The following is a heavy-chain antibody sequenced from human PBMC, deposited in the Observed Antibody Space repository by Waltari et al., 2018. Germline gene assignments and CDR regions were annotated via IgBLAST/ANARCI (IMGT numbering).Heavy chain of an antibody. CDR3: ARAGESWSRIFDY. CDR2: IKHSGST. Sequence: QVQLQQWGAGLLKPSETLSLTCAVYGGSFSGYYWSWIPQPPGKGLELIGEIKHSGSTNNNPSLKSRVTISGDTSKNQFSLMLSSVTAADTAVYYCARAGESWSRIFDYWGQGTLVTVSS. D-gene: IGHD6-13*01. V-gene: IGHV4-34*01. J-gene: IGHJ4*02. CDR1: GGSFSGYY.